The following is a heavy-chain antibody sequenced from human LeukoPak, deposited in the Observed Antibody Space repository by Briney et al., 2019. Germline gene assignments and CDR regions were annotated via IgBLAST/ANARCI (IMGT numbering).Heavy chain of an antibody. D-gene: IGHD3-10*01. CDR1: GFTFSSYS. CDR3: ARDGWFGDYNWFDP. Sequence: GESLRLSCAASGFTFSSYSMNWVRQAPGKGLEWASYISSASNTIYYADSVKGRFTISRDNAKNSLYLQMNSLRAEDTAMYYCARDGWFGDYNWFDPWGQGTLVTVSS. CDR2: ISSASNTI. V-gene: IGHV3-48*01. J-gene: IGHJ5*02.